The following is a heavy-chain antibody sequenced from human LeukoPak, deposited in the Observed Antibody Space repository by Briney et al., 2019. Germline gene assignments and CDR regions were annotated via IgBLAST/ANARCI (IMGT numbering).Heavy chain of an antibody. V-gene: IGHV3-23*01. J-gene: IGHJ4*02. CDR1: GFTFTSYA. CDR3: AKDLAFGVAH. CDR2: ISGSSGST. Sequence: GGSLRLSCAASGFTFTSYAMSWVRQAPGKGLEWVSAISGSSGSTYYADSVKGRFTISRDNSKNTLYLQMNSLRAEDTAVYYCAKDLAFGVAHWGQGTLVTVSS. D-gene: IGHD2-15*01.